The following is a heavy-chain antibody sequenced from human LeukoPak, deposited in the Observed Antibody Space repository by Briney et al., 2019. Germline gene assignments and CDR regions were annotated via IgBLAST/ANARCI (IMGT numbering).Heavy chain of an antibody. J-gene: IGHJ4*02. CDR1: GDSVSSNSAA. V-gene: IGHV6-1*01. CDR3: ARSTGPIDY. Sequence: SQTLSLTCAISGDSVSSNSAAWNRIRQSPSRGLEWLGRTYYRSKWHTYYAASVKSRIAINRDTSKNQFSLQLNSVTPEDTAVYYCARSTGPIDYWGQGTLVTVSS. CDR2: TYYRSKWHT. D-gene: IGHD1-1*01.